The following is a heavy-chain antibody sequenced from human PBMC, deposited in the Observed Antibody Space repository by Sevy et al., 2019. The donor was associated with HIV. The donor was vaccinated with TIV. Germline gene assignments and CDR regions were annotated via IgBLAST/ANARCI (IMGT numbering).Heavy chain of an antibody. CDR3: GAIRQNSMYRGYLEMHSLVREGTAVYYWVKGGGGHYDPDEIGYYFYYYNMDV. Sequence: GGSLRLSCAVSGFSFDSYGMTWVRQAPGKGLEWVSGISGSGTRTYYADSVKGRFSISRDNSKNRLYLQMNSLRSEDSGEGGLGAIRQNSMYRGYLEMHSLVREGTAVYYWVKGGGGHYDPDEIGYYFYYYNMDVWGKGTTVIVSS. D-gene: IGHD1-26*01. CDR2: ISGSGTRT. V-gene: IGHV3-23*01. CDR1: GFSFDSYG. J-gene: IGHJ6*03.